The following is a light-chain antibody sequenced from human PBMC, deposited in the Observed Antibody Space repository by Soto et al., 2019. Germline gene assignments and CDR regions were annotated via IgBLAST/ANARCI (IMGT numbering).Light chain of an antibody. Sequence: EIVLTQSPGTLSLSTGESATLSCRASQSVTSSYLAWCQQKPGQAPRLLIYGASSRATGIPDSFSGRGSGTDFTLTISRLEPEAFAVDACLQYGSSPRTFGHVTKVYI. CDR3: LQYGSSPRT. V-gene: IGKV3-20*01. CDR2: GAS. CDR1: QSVTSSY. J-gene: IGKJ1*01.